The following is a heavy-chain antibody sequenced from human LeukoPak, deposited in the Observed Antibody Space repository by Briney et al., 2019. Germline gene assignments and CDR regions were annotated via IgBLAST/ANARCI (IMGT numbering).Heavy chain of an antibody. CDR2: ITGSGDGT. CDR1: GFTFSTYA. CDR3: SKAGLVRGGALDS. J-gene: IGHJ4*02. D-gene: IGHD4/OR15-4a*01. V-gene: IGHV3-23*01. Sequence: GGSLRLSCAASGFTFSTYAMTWVRQAPGKGLEWVSSITGSGDGTSAADSVTGRFSISRDNSKSTLYLQMNSLRVEDTAVYYCSKAGLVRGGALDSWGQGTLVTGAS.